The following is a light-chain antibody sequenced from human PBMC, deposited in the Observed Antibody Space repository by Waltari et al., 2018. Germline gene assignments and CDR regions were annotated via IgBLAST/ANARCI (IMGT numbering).Light chain of an antibody. Sequence: QSALTQPASVSGSPGQSIAISCTGPSSDVGRYDLVSWYQQHPGKAPKLMIYENNQWPSGVSHRFSGSKSGNTASLTISGLQAEDEADYYRCSYAGSGIWVFGGGTRLTVL. J-gene: IGLJ3*02. CDR1: SSDVGRYDL. V-gene: IGLV2-23*01. CDR3: CSYAGSGIWV. CDR2: ENN.